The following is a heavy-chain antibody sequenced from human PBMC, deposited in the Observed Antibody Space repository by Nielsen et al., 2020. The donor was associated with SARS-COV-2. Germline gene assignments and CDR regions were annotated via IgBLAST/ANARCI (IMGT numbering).Heavy chain of an antibody. J-gene: IGHJ5*02. Sequence: WIRQPPGKALEWLARIDRDDDKFYSASLKTRLTISKDTSKNQVVLTMTNMDPVDTATYYCARITGGGPTGGGWFDPWGQGTLVTVSS. CDR2: IDRDDDK. D-gene: IGHD4-11*01. CDR3: ARITGGGPTGGGWFDP. V-gene: IGHV2-70*04.